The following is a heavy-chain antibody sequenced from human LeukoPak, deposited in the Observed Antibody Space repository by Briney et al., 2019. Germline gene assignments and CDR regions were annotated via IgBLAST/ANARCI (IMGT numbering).Heavy chain of an antibody. Sequence: GGSLRLSCAASGFTFSSYSMNWVRQAPGKGLEWVSSISSSSSYVYYADSVKGRFTISRDNAKNSLYLQMNSLRAEDTAVYYCASRAGNSFHGFDVWGQGTMVTVSS. J-gene: IGHJ3*01. CDR3: ASRAGNSFHGFDV. D-gene: IGHD4-23*01. CDR1: GFTFSSYS. V-gene: IGHV3-21*01. CDR2: ISSSSSYV.